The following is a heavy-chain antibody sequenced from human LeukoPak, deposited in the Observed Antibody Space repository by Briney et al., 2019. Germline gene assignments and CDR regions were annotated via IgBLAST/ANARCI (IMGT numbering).Heavy chain of an antibody. CDR3: AKAAKKYYFDY. V-gene: IGHV3-48*03. D-gene: IGHD6-25*01. J-gene: IGHJ4*02. Sequence: GGSLRLSCAASGFTFSSYEMNWVRQAPGKGLEWVSSISDSGTTIYYADSVKGRFTISRDNAKNSLYLQMNSLRAEDTALYYCAKAAKKYYFDYWGQGTLVTVSS. CDR2: ISDSGTTI. CDR1: GFTFSSYE.